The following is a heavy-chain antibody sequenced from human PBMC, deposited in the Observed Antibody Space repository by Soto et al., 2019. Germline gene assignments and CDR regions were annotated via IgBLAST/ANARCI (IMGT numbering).Heavy chain of an antibody. CDR2: IYTSGST. CDR3: ARDYDFWSGYPYYYYYYGMDV. CDR1: GGSISSYY. J-gene: IGHJ6*02. D-gene: IGHD3-3*01. Sequence: SATLSLTCTVSGGSISSYYWSWIRQPAGKGLEWIGRIYTSGSTNYNPSLKSRVTMSVDTSKNQFSLKLSSVTAADTAVYYCARDYDFWSGYPYYYYYYGMDVWGQGTTVTVSS. V-gene: IGHV4-4*07.